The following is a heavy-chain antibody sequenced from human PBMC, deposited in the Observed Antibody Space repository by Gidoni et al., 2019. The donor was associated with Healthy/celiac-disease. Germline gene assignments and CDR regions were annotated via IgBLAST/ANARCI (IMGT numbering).Heavy chain of an antibody. J-gene: IGHJ4*02. Sequence: QVQLVESGGGVVQPGRSLRLSCAASGVTLSSYGMPWVRQAPGKGLEWVAVIWYDGSNKYYADSVKGRFTISRDNSKNTLYLQMNSLRAEDTAVYYCARSPNRITMIVVVIPYFDYWGQGTLVTVSS. CDR2: IWYDGSNK. D-gene: IGHD3-22*01. CDR3: ARSPNRITMIVVVIPYFDY. V-gene: IGHV3-33*01. CDR1: GVTLSSYG.